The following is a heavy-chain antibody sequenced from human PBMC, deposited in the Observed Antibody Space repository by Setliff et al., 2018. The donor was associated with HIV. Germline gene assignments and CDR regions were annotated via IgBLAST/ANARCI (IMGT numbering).Heavy chain of an antibody. D-gene: IGHD6-13*01. J-gene: IGHJ5*02. V-gene: IGHV1-2*02. CDR1: GDTLSDYY. Sequence: ASVKVSCKASGDTLSDYYIHWVRQAPGQGLEWMGWINPDSGGTNYAQKFQGRVTMTRDTSLNTDYMEVRSLRSDGTAVYYCATDLGSHALDPWGQGTLVTVSS. CDR2: INPDSGGT. CDR3: ATDLGSHALDP.